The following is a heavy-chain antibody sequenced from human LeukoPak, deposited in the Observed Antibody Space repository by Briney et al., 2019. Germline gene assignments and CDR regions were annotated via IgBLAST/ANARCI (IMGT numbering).Heavy chain of an antibody. CDR2: INHSGST. Sequence: SETLSLTCAVYGGSFSGYYWSWIRQPPGKGLEWIGEINHSGSTNYNPSLKSRVTISVDTSKNQFSLKLSSVTAADTAVYYCARGGYDFWSGQSYYYGMDVWGQGTTVTVSS. V-gene: IGHV4-34*01. CDR3: ARGGYDFWSGQSYYYGMDV. J-gene: IGHJ6*02. CDR1: GGSFSGYY. D-gene: IGHD3-3*01.